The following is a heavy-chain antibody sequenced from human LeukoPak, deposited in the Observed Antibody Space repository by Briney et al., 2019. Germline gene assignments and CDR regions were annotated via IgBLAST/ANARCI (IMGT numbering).Heavy chain of an antibody. J-gene: IGHJ3*02. CDR3: ARTYYDFRSGYYGDGGAFDI. CDR1: GYTFTSHA. D-gene: IGHD3-3*01. CDR2: INAGNGNT. V-gene: IGHV1-3*01. Sequence: ASVKVSCKASGYTFTSHAMHWVRQAPGQRLEWMGWINAGNGNTKYSQKFQGRVTITRDTSASTAYMELSSLRSEDTAVYYCARTYYDFRSGYYGDGGAFDIWGQGTMVTVSS.